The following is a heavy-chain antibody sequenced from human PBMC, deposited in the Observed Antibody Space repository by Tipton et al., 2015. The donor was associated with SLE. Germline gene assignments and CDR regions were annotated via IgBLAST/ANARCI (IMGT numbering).Heavy chain of an antibody. CDR3: ARGYYDTGGHPPFDY. V-gene: IGHV1-18*01. CDR2: MNPYNGNT. J-gene: IGHJ4*02. D-gene: IGHD3-22*01. CDR1: AYTFTNYA. Sequence: QSGAEVKKPGASVKVSCKASAYTFTNYAITWVRQAPGQGLEWLGWMNPYNGNTNCAQRVQGRVTMTTDTSASTAYMELRSLGSDDTAVYYCARGYYDTGGHPPFDYWGQGTLVTVSS.